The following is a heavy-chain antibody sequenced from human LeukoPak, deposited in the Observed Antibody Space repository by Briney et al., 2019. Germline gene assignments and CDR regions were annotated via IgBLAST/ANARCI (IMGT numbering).Heavy chain of an antibody. Sequence: SETLSFTCAVYGGSFSGYYWSWIRQPPGKGLEWIGEINHSGSTNYNPSLKSRVTISVDTSKNQFSLKLSSVTAADTAVYYCARGHCSSTSCYRMDGRYNWFDPWGQGTLVTVSS. CDR2: INHSGST. D-gene: IGHD2-2*02. CDR1: GGSFSGYY. J-gene: IGHJ5*02. CDR3: ARGHCSSTSCYRMDGRYNWFDP. V-gene: IGHV4-34*01.